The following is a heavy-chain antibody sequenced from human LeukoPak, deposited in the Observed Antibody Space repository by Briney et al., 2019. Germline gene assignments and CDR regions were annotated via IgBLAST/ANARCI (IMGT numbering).Heavy chain of an antibody. CDR3: ARGHYSDSSTYSALLDY. V-gene: IGHV4-39*07. CDR2: IYYSGST. Sequence: PSETLSLTCTVSGGSISSSSYYWGWIRQPPGKGLEWIGSIYYSGSTYYNPSLKSRVTISVDTSKIQISLKLNSVTAADTAVYYCARGHYSDSSTYSALLDYWGQGALVTVSS. J-gene: IGHJ4*02. CDR1: GGSISSSSYY. D-gene: IGHD3-22*01.